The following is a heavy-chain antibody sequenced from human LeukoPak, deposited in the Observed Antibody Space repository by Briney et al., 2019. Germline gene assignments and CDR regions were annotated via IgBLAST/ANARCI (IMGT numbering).Heavy chain of an antibody. J-gene: IGHJ4*02. CDR1: GFTVSSNY. Sequence: GGSLRLSCAASGFTVSSNYMTWVHQAPGKGLEWVANIKHDGSEKYYVDSVKGRFTISRDNAKNSLYLQMNSLRAEDTAVYFCVRGVATVYQIAYFDYWGQGTLVTVSS. V-gene: IGHV3-7*05. CDR3: VRGVATVYQIAYFDY. D-gene: IGHD3-9*01. CDR2: IKHDGSEK.